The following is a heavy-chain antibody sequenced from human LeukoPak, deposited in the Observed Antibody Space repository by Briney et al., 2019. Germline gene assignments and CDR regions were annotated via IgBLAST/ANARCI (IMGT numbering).Heavy chain of an antibody. V-gene: IGHV3-48*02. CDR2: ISSSDNTT. J-gene: IGHJ5*02. CDR3: VKAEWYAVDYYGSSLWNPEFDP. D-gene: IGHD3-10*01. CDR1: GFTFSSYS. Sequence: GGSLRLSCAASGFTFSSYSMNWVRPAPGKGLEWVSYISSSDNTTYYADSVKGRFTISRDNAKNSLYLQMNSLRDEDTAVYYCVKAEWYAVDYYGSSLWNPEFDPWGQGTLVTVSS.